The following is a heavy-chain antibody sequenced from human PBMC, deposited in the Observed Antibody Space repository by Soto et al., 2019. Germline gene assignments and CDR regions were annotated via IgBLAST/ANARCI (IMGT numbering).Heavy chain of an antibody. Sequence: QVQLVESGGGVVQPGRSLRLSCAASGFTFSRHTMHWVRQAPGKGLEWVAAISDDGSNTYYADSVKGRFTISRDNSKNTLYLQMHSRSSEDTAVQHCAREVYYDFGSGFNTHPYYFDDWGQGTLVTVSS. J-gene: IGHJ4*02. CDR3: AREVYYDFGSGFNTHPYYFDD. V-gene: IGHV3-30-3*01. CDR2: ISDDGSNT. CDR1: GFTFSRHT. D-gene: IGHD3-3*01.